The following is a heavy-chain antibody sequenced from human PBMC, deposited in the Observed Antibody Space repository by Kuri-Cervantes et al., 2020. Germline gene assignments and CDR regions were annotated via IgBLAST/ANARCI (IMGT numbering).Heavy chain of an antibody. Sequence: SETLSLTCAVSGGSISSSNWWSWVRQPPGKGLEWIGEINHSGSTNYNPSLKSRVTISVDTSKNQFSLKLTSVTAADTALYYCARADPDCSSASCYLPSGRHYYYYMDVWGKGTTVTVSS. J-gene: IGHJ6*03. V-gene: IGHV4-4*02. CDR3: ARADPDCSSASCYLPSGRHYYYYMDV. D-gene: IGHD2-2*01. CDR1: GGSISSSNW. CDR2: INHSGST.